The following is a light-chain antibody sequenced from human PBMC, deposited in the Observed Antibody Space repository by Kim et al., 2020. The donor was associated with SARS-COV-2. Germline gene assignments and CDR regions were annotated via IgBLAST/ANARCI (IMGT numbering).Light chain of an antibody. V-gene: IGLV2-23*01. CDR2: EGS. CDR3: CSYAGSGTLL. J-gene: IGLJ2*01. CDR1: SSDIGSYNL. Sequence: QSALTQPASVSGSPGQSITISCTGSSSDIGSYNLVSWYQQHPGKAPKLIIYEGSKRPSGVSNRFSGSKSDNTASLTISGLQADDEAAYHCCSYAGSGTLLFGGGTQLTVL.